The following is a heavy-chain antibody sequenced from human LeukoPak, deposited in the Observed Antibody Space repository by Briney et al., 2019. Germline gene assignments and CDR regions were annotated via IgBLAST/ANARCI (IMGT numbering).Heavy chain of an antibody. D-gene: IGHD6-13*01. CDR3: AREYSSSWYFDY. V-gene: IGHV3-30-3*01. J-gene: IGHJ4*02. CDR2: ISYDGSNK. Sequence: GGSLRLSCAASGFTFSSYAMHWVRQAPGKGLEWVAVISYDGSNKYYADSVKGRFTISRDNSKNTLYLQMNSLRAEDTAVYYCAREYSSSWYFDYWGQGTLATVSS. CDR1: GFTFSSYA.